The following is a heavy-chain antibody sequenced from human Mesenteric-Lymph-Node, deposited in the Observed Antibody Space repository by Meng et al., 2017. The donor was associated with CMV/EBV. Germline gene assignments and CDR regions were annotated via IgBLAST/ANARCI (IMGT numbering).Heavy chain of an antibody. Sequence: GESLKISCQGSGYSFTSYWIGWVRQMPGKGLEWVGIIYPGDSDTRYSPSFQGQVTISADNSISTAYLQWSSLKASDTAMYYCGGHRYYYDSSGYYSYYFDDWGQGTLVTVSS. V-gene: IGHV5-51*01. CDR3: GGHRYYYDSSGYYSYYFDD. J-gene: IGHJ4*02. CDR2: IYPGDSDT. D-gene: IGHD3-22*01. CDR1: GYSFTSYW.